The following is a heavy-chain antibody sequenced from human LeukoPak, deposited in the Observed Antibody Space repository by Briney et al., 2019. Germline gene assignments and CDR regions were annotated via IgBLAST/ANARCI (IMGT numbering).Heavy chain of an antibody. D-gene: IGHD3-22*01. J-gene: IGHJ5*02. CDR2: ISSSSSYI. CDR1: GFTFSSYS. Sequence: GGSLRLSCAASGFTFSSYSMNWVRQAPGKGLEWVSSISSSSSYIYYADSVKGRFTISRDNAKNSLYLQMNSLRAEDTAVYYCARDGSVRSIIMIMGWFDPWGQGTLVTVSS. V-gene: IGHV3-21*01. CDR3: ARDGSVRSIIMIMGWFDP.